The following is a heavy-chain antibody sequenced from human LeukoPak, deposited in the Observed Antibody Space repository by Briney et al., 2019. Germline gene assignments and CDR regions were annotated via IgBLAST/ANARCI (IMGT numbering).Heavy chain of an antibody. Sequence: GGSLRLSCAASGFTFSSYWMHWVRQAPGKGLVWVSRINTDGSSTSYADSVKGRFTISRDNAKNTLYLQMNSLRAEDTAVYYCARSKYSSSFTPLDYWGQGTLVTVSS. CDR3: ARSKYSSSFTPLDY. CDR1: GFTFSSYW. CDR2: INTDGSST. V-gene: IGHV3-74*01. D-gene: IGHD6-6*01. J-gene: IGHJ4*02.